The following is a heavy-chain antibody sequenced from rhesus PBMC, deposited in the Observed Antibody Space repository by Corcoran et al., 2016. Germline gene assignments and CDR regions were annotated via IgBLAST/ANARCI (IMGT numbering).Heavy chain of an antibody. Sequence: QVQLVQSGAEVKKPGSSVKVSCKASGYTLTDYFMHWVRQAPRQGLEWMGWINPYNGNTKYAQNFQGRFTRTREKSTSTAYMELSSLRSEDTAVYYCARDPSITMIVVITQKWYFDLWGPGTPITISS. CDR3: ARDPSITMIVVITQKWYFDL. CDR2: INPYNGNT. CDR1: GYTLTDYF. V-gene: IGHV1S2*01. D-gene: IGHD3-28*01. J-gene: IGHJ2*01.